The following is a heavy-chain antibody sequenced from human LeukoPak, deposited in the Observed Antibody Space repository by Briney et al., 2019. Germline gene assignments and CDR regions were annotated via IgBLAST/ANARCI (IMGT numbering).Heavy chain of an antibody. CDR3: ARAYKERSLAGKKEFFQH. CDR2: ISWNSGTI. V-gene: IGHV3-9*01. Sequence: GGSLRLSCAASGFTFYNYAMSWVRQVPGKGLEWISLISWNSGTIGYADSVKGRFTISRDNANNFLYLQMNSLRAEDTALYYCARAYKERSLAGKKEFFQHWGQGTLVTVSS. CDR1: GFTFYNYA. J-gene: IGHJ1*01. D-gene: IGHD6-19*01.